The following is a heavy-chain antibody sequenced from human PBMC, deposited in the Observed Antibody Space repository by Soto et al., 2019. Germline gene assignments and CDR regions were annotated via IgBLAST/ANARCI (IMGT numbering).Heavy chain of an antibody. Sequence: ETLSLTCSVSGDSISSSSYYWGWIRQPPGTGLEWIGSIYYSGNAYFNPSLKSRVTISVDTSKNQFSLRLSSVTAADTAVYFCAKTGYYNYSLDVWGQGTTVTVSS. J-gene: IGHJ6*02. CDR1: GDSISSSSYY. D-gene: IGHD3-9*01. CDR2: IYYSGNA. CDR3: AKTGYYNYSLDV. V-gene: IGHV4-39*01.